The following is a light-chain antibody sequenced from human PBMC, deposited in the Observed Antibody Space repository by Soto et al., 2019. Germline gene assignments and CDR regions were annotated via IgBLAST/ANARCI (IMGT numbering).Light chain of an antibody. V-gene: IGLV1-47*01. J-gene: IGLJ2*01. Sequence: SVLTQPPSASGTPGQRVTLSCSGSSSNIGSNYVYWYQQLPGTATKLLIYRNNQRPSGVPDRFSGSKSGTSASLAISGLRSEDEADYYCAAWDDSLSVLFGGGTQLTVL. CDR2: RNN. CDR1: SSNIGSNY. CDR3: AAWDDSLSVL.